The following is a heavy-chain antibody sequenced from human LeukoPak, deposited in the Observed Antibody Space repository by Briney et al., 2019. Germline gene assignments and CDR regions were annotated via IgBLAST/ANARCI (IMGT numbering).Heavy chain of an antibody. CDR2: VSYSGNT. CDR3: ARLRFLEWLFPWFDP. V-gene: IGHV4-59*08. CDR1: GGSISGQY. Sequence: SETLSLTCTVSGGSISGQYWSWIRQPPGGGLEGIGYVSYSGNTKYNPSLKSRVTISVDTSKNQFSLKLNSMTAADTSVYYCARLRFLEWLFPWFDPWGQGTLVTVSS. D-gene: IGHD3-3*01. J-gene: IGHJ5*02.